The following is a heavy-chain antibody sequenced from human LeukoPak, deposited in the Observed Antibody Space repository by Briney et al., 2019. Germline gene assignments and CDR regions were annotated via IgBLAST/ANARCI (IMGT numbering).Heavy chain of an antibody. CDR2: IIPILGIA. CDR1: GGTFSSYT. CDR3: ARDGVAGKDYFDY. J-gene: IGHJ4*02. D-gene: IGHD6-19*01. V-gene: IGHV1-69*04. Sequence: ASVKVSCKASGGTFSSYTIGWVRQAPGQGLEWMGRIIPILGIANYAQKFQGRVTITADKSTSTAYMELSSLRSEDTAVYYCARDGVAGKDYFDYWGQGTLVTVSS.